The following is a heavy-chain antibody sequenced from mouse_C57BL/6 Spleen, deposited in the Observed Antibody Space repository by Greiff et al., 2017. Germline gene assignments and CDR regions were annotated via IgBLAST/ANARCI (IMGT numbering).Heavy chain of an antibody. Sequence: QVQLKQSGAELVRPGTSVKVSCKASGYAFTNYLIEWVKQRPGQGLEWIGVINPGSGGTNYNEKFKGKATLTADKSSSTAYMQLSSLTSEDSAVYFCARRRITTVVAPFDAMDYWGQGTSVTVSS. CDR3: ARRRITTVVAPFDAMDY. J-gene: IGHJ4*01. D-gene: IGHD1-1*01. V-gene: IGHV1-54*01. CDR1: GYAFTNYL. CDR2: INPGSGGT.